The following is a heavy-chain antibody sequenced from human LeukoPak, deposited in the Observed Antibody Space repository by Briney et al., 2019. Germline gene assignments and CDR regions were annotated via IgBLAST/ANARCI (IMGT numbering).Heavy chain of an antibody. D-gene: IGHD1-26*01. CDR2: FSGSGGST. CDR1: GFTFSSYD. V-gene: IGHV3-23*01. CDR3: AKGIESSGSYYTGFDY. J-gene: IGHJ4*02. Sequence: PGGSLRLSCAASGFTFSSYDMNWVRQAPGKGLEWVSGFSGSGGSTYYADSVEGRFTISRDNSKTTLYLQMNSLRAEDTAVYYCAKGIESSGSYYTGFDYWGQGTLVTVSS.